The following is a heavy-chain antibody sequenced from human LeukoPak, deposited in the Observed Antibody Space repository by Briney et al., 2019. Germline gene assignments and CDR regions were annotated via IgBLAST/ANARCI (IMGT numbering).Heavy chain of an antibody. CDR2: ISAYNGNT. J-gene: IGHJ4*02. CDR3: AREEWNYGQYYFDY. Sequence: ASVKVSCKASGYTFTSYGISWARQAPGQGLEWMGWISAYNGNTNYAQKLQGRVTMTTDTSTSTAYMELRSLRSDDTAVYYCAREEWNYGQYYFDYWGQGTLVTVSS. D-gene: IGHD1-7*01. CDR1: GYTFTSYG. V-gene: IGHV1-18*01.